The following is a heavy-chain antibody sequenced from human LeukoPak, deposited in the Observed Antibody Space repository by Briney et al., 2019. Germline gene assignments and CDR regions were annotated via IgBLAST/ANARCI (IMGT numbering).Heavy chain of an antibody. CDR1: GFTFSSYA. CDR2: ISGSGGST. J-gene: IGHJ4*02. D-gene: IGHD6-19*01. Sequence: GGSLRLSCAASGFTFSSYAMSWVRQAPGKGLEWVSAISGSGGSTYYADSVKGRFTISRDNSKNTLYLQMNSLRAEDTAVYYCAKDQGSGWYRASEFLDYWGQGTLVTVSS. CDR3: AKDQGSGWYRASEFLDY. V-gene: IGHV3-23*01.